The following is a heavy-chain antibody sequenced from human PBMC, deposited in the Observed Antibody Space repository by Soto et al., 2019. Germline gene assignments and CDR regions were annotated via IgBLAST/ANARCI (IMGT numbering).Heavy chain of an antibody. CDR1: GFTFSSYG. V-gene: IGHV3-33*01. Sequence: GGSLRLSCAASGFTFSSYGMHWVRQAPGKGLEWVAVIWYDGSNKYYADSVKGRFTISRDNSKNTLYLQMNSLRAEDTAVYYCARAGQSGLLWFGELLSSFDYWGQGTLVTVSS. CDR3: ARAGQSGLLWFGELLSSFDY. J-gene: IGHJ4*02. D-gene: IGHD3-10*01. CDR2: IWYDGSNK.